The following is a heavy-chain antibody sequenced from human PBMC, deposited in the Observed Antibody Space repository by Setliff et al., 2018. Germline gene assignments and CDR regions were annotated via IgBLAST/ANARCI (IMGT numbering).Heavy chain of an antibody. Sequence: PSETLSLTCTVYGGSISSSSYYWGWLRQPPGKGLEWIGSINYTGNTYYNPSLESRVTISVDTSKNQFSLNLRAVTAADTSVFYCARLPGYCVGGTCSGYYTFDIWGQGTMVTVSS. CDR1: GGSISSSSYY. V-gene: IGHV4-39*01. CDR2: INYTGNT. J-gene: IGHJ3*02. D-gene: IGHD2-15*01. CDR3: ARLPGYCVGGTCSGYYTFDI.